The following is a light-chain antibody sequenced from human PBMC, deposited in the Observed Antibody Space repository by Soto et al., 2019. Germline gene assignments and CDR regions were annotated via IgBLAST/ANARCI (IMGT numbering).Light chain of an antibody. J-gene: IGKJ4*01. V-gene: IGKV1-9*01. CDR2: AAS. CDR1: QGISSY. Sequence: DIQLTQYPSFLSASVEDRVTITCRASQGISSYLAWYQQKPGKAPKLLIYAASTLQSGVPSRFSGSGSGTEFTLTISSLQPEDFATYYCQQLNSYPLTFGGGTKVDIK. CDR3: QQLNSYPLT.